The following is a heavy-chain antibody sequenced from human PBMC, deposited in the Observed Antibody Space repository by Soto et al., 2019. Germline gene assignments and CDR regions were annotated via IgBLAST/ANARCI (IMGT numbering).Heavy chain of an antibody. V-gene: IGHV1-8*01. CDR2: MNPNSGNT. CDR1: GYTFTSYD. J-gene: IGHJ4*02. CDR3: ARERAVAGFDY. D-gene: IGHD6-19*01. Sequence: QVQLVQSGAEVKKPGASVKVSCKASGYTFTSYDINWVRQATGQGLEWMGWMNPNSGNTGYAQKFQGRVTMTRNTSISTAYMELRSLRAEYTAVYYWARERAVAGFDYWGQGTLVTVSS.